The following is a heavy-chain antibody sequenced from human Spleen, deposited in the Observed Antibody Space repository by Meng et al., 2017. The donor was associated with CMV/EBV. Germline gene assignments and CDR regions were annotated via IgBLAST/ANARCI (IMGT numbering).Heavy chain of an antibody. CDR2: ISDSGVGT. J-gene: IGHJ5*02. Sequence: FTFSNYGMGWVRKAPGKGLEWVSVISDSGVGTYYADSVKGRFTISRDNSKNMLYLQMNSLRAEDTAVYYCAKDGTIFGVAASNWFDPWGQGDLVTVSS. D-gene: IGHD3-3*01. CDR1: FTFSNYG. CDR3: AKDGTIFGVAASNWFDP. V-gene: IGHV3-23*01.